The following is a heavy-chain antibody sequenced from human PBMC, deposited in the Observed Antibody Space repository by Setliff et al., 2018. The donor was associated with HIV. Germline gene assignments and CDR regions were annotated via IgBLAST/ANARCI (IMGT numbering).Heavy chain of an antibody. D-gene: IGHD3-22*01. CDR1: GYTFSSND. Sequence: AASVKVSCKASGYTFSSNDINWVRQATGQGLEWMGWMNPNSGNTGYAQKFQGRVTMTRDTSISTAYMELNNLKFEDTAVDYCARARRDSYDRGRRNHYYIDVWGKGTTVTVSS. CDR3: ARARRDSYDRGRRNHYYIDV. V-gene: IGHV1-8*01. CDR2: MNPNSGNT. J-gene: IGHJ6*03.